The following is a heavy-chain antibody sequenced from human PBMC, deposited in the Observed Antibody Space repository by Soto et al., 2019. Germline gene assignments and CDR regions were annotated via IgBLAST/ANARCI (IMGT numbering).Heavy chain of an antibody. CDR2: IIYSGST. V-gene: IGHV4-39*01. Sequence: QLQLLESGPGLVKASETLSLTCNVSGGSISTSRSYWAWIRQPPGKWLEWLANIIYSGSTYYNPSLASRVTVSVDTSKNEFSLKLRSVTAADTAVYYCARQPTTGDTDLWFDPWGQGTLVTVSS. D-gene: IGHD2-21*01. J-gene: IGHJ5*02. CDR1: GGSISTSRSY. CDR3: ARQPTTGDTDLWFDP.